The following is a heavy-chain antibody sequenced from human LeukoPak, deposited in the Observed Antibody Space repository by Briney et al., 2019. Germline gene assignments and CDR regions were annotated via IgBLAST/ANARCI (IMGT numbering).Heavy chain of an antibody. Sequence: ASVKVSCKASGYTFTSYYMHWVRQAPGQGLEWMGIINPGDGSTSYTQKFQGRVTMTRDTSTNTVFLDLSSLRSEDTAVYYCATAPYSSGSFQHWGQGTLVTVSS. J-gene: IGHJ1*01. D-gene: IGHD3-22*01. V-gene: IGHV1-46*01. CDR3: ATAPYSSGSFQH. CDR1: GYTFTSYY. CDR2: INPGDGST.